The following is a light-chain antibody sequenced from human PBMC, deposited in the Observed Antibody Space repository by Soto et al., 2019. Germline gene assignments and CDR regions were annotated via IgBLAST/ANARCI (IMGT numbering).Light chain of an antibody. Sequence: ETVLTQSPGTLSLSPGERATLSCRASQSVTSGYLAWYQQKPGQAPRLLIYGASSRAIGIPDRFSGSGSGTDFTLTISRLEPEDFAVYYCQQYDDSSTWTFGQGTKVEIK. J-gene: IGKJ1*01. CDR3: QQYDDSSTWT. V-gene: IGKV3-20*01. CDR2: GAS. CDR1: QSVTSGY.